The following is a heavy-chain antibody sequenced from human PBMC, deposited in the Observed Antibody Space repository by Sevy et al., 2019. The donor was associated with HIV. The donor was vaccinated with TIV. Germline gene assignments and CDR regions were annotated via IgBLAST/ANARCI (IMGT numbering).Heavy chain of an antibody. D-gene: IGHD6-13*01. J-gene: IGHJ4*02. CDR3: ASGGQQLVDY. V-gene: IGHV4-39*01. CDR1: GGSISSSSYY. Sequence: SETLSLTCTVSGGSISSSSYYWGWIRQPPGKGLEWIGSIYYSGSTYYNPSLKSRVTISVDTSKNQFSLKLSSVTAADTAVYYCASGGQQLVDYRGQGTLVTVSS. CDR2: IYYSGST.